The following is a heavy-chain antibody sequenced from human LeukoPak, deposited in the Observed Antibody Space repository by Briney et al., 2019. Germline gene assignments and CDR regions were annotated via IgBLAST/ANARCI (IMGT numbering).Heavy chain of an antibody. Sequence: VASVKVSCKASGYTFTGYYMHWVRQAPGQGLEWMGWINPNSGGTNYAQKFQGRVTMTRDTSISTAYMELSRLRSDDTAVYYCARVYDSSGYEEYYFDYWGQGTLVTVSS. CDR1: GYTFTGYY. CDR3: ARVYDSSGYEEYYFDY. V-gene: IGHV1-2*02. D-gene: IGHD3-22*01. J-gene: IGHJ4*02. CDR2: INPNSGGT.